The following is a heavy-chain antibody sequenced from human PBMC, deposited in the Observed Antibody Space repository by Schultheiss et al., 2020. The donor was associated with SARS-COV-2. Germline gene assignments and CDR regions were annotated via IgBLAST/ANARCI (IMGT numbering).Heavy chain of an antibody. Sequence: ASVKVSCKASGYTFTGYYMYWVRQAPGQGLEWMGWINPNSGGTNYAQKFQGRVTMTRDTSISTAYMELSRLRSDDTAVYYCAGVVATTDPFVFDYWGQGTLVTVSS. CDR3: AGVVATTDPFVFDY. D-gene: IGHD5-12*01. CDR2: INPNSGGT. V-gene: IGHV1-2*02. CDR1: GYTFTGYY. J-gene: IGHJ4*02.